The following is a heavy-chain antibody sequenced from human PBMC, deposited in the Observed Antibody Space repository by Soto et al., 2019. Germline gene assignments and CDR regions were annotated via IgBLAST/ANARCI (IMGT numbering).Heavy chain of an antibody. CDR1: GYSFTSYW. CDR3: ARHRREKEFLEDQYYYYYMDV. Sequence: GESLKISCKGSGYSFTSYWIGWVRQMPGKGLEWMGIIYPGDSDTRYSPSFQGQVTISADKSISTAYLQWSSLKASDTAMYYCARHRREKEFLEDQYYYYYMDVWGKGTTVTVSS. J-gene: IGHJ6*03. CDR2: IYPGDSDT. D-gene: IGHD3-3*01. V-gene: IGHV5-51*01.